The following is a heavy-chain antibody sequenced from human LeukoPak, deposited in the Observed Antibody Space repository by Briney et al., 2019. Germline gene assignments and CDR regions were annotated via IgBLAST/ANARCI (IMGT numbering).Heavy chain of an antibody. Sequence: PGGSLRLSCAASGFTFRGLAMNWVRQAPGKGREWVSTISDNGRSTHYADSVKGRFTISRDNSKNTLSLQMNSLKVEDTAVYYCTWVGTTWFHSWGQGTLVTVSS. D-gene: IGHD1-26*01. CDR3: TWVGTTWFHS. CDR2: ISDNGRST. V-gene: IGHV3-23*01. J-gene: IGHJ5*01. CDR1: GFTFRGLA.